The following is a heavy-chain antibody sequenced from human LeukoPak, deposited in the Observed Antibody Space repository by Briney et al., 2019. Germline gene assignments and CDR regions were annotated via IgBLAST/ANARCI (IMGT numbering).Heavy chain of an antibody. D-gene: IGHD3-9*01. CDR1: GGSFSGYY. CDR2: MSHTGAT. V-gene: IGHV4-34*01. CDR3: ARGLHYNILTGGMDV. J-gene: IGHJ6*02. Sequence: SETLSLTCAVFGGSFSGYYWSWIRQSPEKGLEWVGEMSHTGATNYNPSLKSRVTVSVDTSKKQFSLNLRSVTAADTAVYYCARGLHYNILTGGMDVWGQGTTVIVSS.